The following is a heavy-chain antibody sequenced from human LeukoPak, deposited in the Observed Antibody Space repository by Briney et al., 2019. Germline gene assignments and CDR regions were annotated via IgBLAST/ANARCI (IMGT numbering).Heavy chain of an antibody. CDR2: IYYSGST. J-gene: IGHJ4*02. V-gene: IGHV4-59*12. CDR3: ARGHGDYKIGYYFDY. CDR1: GGSISSYY. D-gene: IGHD4-17*01. Sequence: PSETLSLTCTVSGGSISSYYWSWIRQPPGKGLEWIGYIYYSGSTNYNPSLKSRVTISVDRSKNQFSLKLSSVAAADTAVYYCARGHGDYKIGYYFDYWGQGTLVTVSS.